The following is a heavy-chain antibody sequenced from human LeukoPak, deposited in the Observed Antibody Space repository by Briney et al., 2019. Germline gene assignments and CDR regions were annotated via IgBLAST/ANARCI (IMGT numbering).Heavy chain of an antibody. V-gene: IGHV4-30-4*08. D-gene: IGHD6-13*01. Sequence: SQTLSLTCTVSGGSISSGAYYWSWIRQPPGRGLEWIGYIFFSGSTYYNPSLKSRVTISVDTSKNQFTLKLSSVTAADTAVYYCAREGSSWPIDYWGQGTLVTVSS. CDR3: AREGSSWPIDY. CDR2: IFFSGST. J-gene: IGHJ4*02. CDR1: GGSISSGAYY.